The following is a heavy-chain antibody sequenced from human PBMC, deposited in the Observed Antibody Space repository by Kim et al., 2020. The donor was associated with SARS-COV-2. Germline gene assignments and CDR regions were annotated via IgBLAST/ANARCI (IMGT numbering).Heavy chain of an antibody. D-gene: IGHD3-3*01. Sequence: PSLKSRVTISVDTSKNQFSLKLSSVTAADTAVYYCARPYDFWSGDYGMDVWGQGTTVTVSS. V-gene: IGHV4-39*01. J-gene: IGHJ6*02. CDR3: ARPYDFWSGDYGMDV.